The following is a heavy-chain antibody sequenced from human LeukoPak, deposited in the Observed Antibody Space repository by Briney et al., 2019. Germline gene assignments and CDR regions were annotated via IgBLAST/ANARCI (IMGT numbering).Heavy chain of an antibody. CDR2: ISASGGST. Sequence: GGSLRLSCAASGLTLSNYAMIWVRQAPGKGLERVSSISASGGSTYYADSVKGRFTISRDNPKNTLYLQMSSLSAEDTAIYYCAKDSKRYPLDYYMDVWGKGTTVTVSS. D-gene: IGHD1-14*01. CDR1: GLTLSNYA. V-gene: IGHV3-23*01. J-gene: IGHJ6*03. CDR3: AKDSKRYPLDYYMDV.